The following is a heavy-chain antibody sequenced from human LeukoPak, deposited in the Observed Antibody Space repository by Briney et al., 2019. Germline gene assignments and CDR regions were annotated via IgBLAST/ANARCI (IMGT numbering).Heavy chain of an antibody. D-gene: IGHD3-16*01. Sequence: SGGSLRLSCAASGFTFSSYAMHWVRQAPGKGLEWVAVISYDGSNKYYADSVKGRFTISRDNSKNTLYLQMNSLRAEDTAVYYCARDFRVPYYDYVWGTPDVWGQGTTVTVSS. J-gene: IGHJ6*02. CDR1: GFTFSSYA. CDR3: ARDFRVPYYDYVWGTPDV. V-gene: IGHV3-30-3*01. CDR2: ISYDGSNK.